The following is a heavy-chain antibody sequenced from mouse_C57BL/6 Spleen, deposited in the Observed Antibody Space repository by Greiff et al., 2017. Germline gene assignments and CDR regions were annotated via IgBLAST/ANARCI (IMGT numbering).Heavy chain of an antibody. CDR3: ERTRRPGGAMDY. D-gene: IGHD1-1*02. V-gene: IGHV1-69*01. CDR1: GYTFTRYW. J-gene: IGHJ4*01. Sequence: QVQLQQPGAVLVMPGASVKLSCKASGYTFTRYWMHWVKQRPGQGLEWIGEIDPSDSYTNYNQKFKGKSTLTVDKSSSTAYMQLSSLKSEDSAVDDCERTRRPGGAMDYWGQGTTVTVSS. CDR2: IDPSDSYT.